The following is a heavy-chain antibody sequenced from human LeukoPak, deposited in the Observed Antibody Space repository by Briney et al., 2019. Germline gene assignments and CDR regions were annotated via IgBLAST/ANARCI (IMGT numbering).Heavy chain of an antibody. CDR1: GSTLTEFS. D-gene: IGHD7-27*01. CDR3: ATIAPGDLFDS. V-gene: IGHV1-24*01. CDR2: FVPEDDET. Sequence: GASVKVSCKVCGSTLTEFSIHWVRQAPGKGLEWMGGFVPEDDETIYAQSFQGRVTMTEDTSTDTAYMELSSLRSEDTAMYYCATIAPGDLFDSWGQGTLVTVSS. J-gene: IGHJ4*02.